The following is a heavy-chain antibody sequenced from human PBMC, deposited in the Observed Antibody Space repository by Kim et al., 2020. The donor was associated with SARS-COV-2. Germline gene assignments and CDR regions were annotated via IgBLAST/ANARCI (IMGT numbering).Heavy chain of an antibody. CDR2: ISYDGSNK. V-gene: IGHV3-30*18. CDR1: GFTFSSYG. D-gene: IGHD3-10*01. J-gene: IGHJ6*04. CDR3: AKESGSGSYYAWTYYYYGMAV. Sequence: GGSLRLSCAASGFTFSSYGMHWVRQAPGKGLEWVAVISYDGSNKYYADSVKGRFTISRDNSKNTLYLQMNSLRAEDTAVYYCAKESGSGSYYAWTYYYYGMAVGGKGTTAPFPS.